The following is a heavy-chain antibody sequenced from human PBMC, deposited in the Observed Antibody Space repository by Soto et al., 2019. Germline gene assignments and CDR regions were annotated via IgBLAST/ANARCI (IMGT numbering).Heavy chain of an antibody. CDR2: IKSKTDGGTT. CDR3: PTDGGGSSWIYYYYGMDV. D-gene: IGHD6-13*01. CDR1: GFTFSNAW. J-gene: IGHJ6*02. Sequence: LSLTCAASGFTFSNAWMSWVRQAPGKGLEWVGRIKSKTDGGTTDYAAPVKGRFTISRDDSKNTLYLQMNSLKTEDTAVYYCPTDGGGSSWIYYYYGMDVWGQGTTVTVSS. V-gene: IGHV3-15*01.